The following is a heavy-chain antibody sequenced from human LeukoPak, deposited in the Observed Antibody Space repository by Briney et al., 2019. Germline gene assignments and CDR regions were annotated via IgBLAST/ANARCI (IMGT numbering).Heavy chain of an antibody. J-gene: IGHJ1*01. CDR2: IYYSGSA. CDR1: GGSISSYY. CDR3: ARHDSYDSSGYYSGYFQH. V-gene: IGHV4-59*08. D-gene: IGHD3-22*01. Sequence: SETLSLTCTVSGGSISSYYWSWIRQPPGKGLEWIGYIYYSGSANYNPSLKSRVTISVDTSKKQFSLKLSSVTAADTAVYYCARHDSYDSSGYYSGYFQHWGQGTLVTVSS.